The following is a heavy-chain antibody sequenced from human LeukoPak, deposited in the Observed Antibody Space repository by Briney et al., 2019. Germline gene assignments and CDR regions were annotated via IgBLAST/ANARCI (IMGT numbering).Heavy chain of an antibody. D-gene: IGHD3-22*01. J-gene: IGHJ4*02. CDR2: INPSDDST. CDR3: ARAYYESSAYRHAVYFDY. CDR1: GYTFNSSY. Sequence: ASVKVSCKASGYTFNSSYIHWVRQAPGHGLEWMGIINPSDDSTRYAQKFQGRVTMTKDTSTNTVYMHLSSLSSDDTAVYYCARAYYESSAYRHAVYFDYWGQGTLVTVSS. V-gene: IGHV1-46*02.